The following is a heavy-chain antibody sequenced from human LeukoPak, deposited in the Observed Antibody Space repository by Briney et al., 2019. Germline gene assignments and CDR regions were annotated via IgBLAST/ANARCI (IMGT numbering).Heavy chain of an antibody. V-gene: IGHV1-18*01. CDR1: GYTFTSYG. D-gene: IGHD1-26*01. CDR3: AISIVGATYFDY. J-gene: IGHJ4*02. Sequence: GASVTVSFTASGYTFTSYGISWVRQAPGQGLEWMGWISAYNGNTNYAQKLQGRVTMTTDTSTSTAYMELRSLRSDDTAVYYCAISIVGATYFDYWGQGTLVTVSS. CDR2: ISAYNGNT.